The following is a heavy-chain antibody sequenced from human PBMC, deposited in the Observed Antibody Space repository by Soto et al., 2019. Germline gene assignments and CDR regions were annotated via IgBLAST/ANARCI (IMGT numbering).Heavy chain of an antibody. J-gene: IGHJ4*02. D-gene: IGHD3-16*01. V-gene: IGHV3-21*01. Sequence: GGSLRLSCTGSGFPFSAYNINWVRQAPGKGLEWVSSITVGSSHIYQPNSMKGRFTISRDDAKNSVYLQIDSLRDEDTALYYCSRSPEVGVRGAYWGQGTLVTVSS. CDR3: SRSPEVGVRGAY. CDR1: GFPFSAYN. CDR2: ITVGSSHI.